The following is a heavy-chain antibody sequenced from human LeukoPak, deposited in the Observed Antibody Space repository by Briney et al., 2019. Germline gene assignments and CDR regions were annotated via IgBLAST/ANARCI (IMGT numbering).Heavy chain of an antibody. CDR1: GFTFSDYY. CDR3: ARDRLGDYDHSGYYDK. D-gene: IGHD3-22*01. J-gene: IGHJ4*02. V-gene: IGHV3-11*01. CDR2: ICDSGRTI. Sequence: PGGSLRLSCAASGFTFSDYYMSWIRQAPGKGVEGVSYICDSGRTIYYADSVKGRFTISRDNAKNSVYLQMNNLRAEDTAVYYCARDRLGDYDHSGYYDKWGQGTLVTVSS.